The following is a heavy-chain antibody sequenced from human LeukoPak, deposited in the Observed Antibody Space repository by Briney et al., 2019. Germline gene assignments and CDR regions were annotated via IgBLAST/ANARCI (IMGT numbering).Heavy chain of an antibody. V-gene: IGHV1-18*01. J-gene: IGHJ5*02. CDR3: ARDRGLGAARSWFDP. CDR1: GYTFTSYG. Sequence: ASVKVSCKASGYTFTSYGISWVRQAPGQGLEWMGWISAYNGNTNYAQKLQGRVTMTTDTSTSTAYMELRSLRSDDTAVYYCARDRGLGAARSWFDPWGQGTLVTVSS. CDR2: ISAYNGNT. D-gene: IGHD1-26*01.